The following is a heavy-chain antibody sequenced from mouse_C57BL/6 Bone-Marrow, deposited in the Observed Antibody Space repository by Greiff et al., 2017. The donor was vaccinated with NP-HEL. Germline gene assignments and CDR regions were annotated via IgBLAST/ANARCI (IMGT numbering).Heavy chain of an antibody. V-gene: IGHV1-4*01. Sequence: VKLQESGAELARPGASVKMSCKASGYTFTSYTMHWVKQRPGQGLEWIGYINPSSGYTKYNQKFKDKATLTADKSSSTAYMQLSSLTSEDSAVYYCARAQATFYYAMDYWGQGTSVTVSS. D-gene: IGHD3-2*02. CDR2: INPSSGYT. J-gene: IGHJ4*01. CDR3: ARAQATFYYAMDY. CDR1: GYTFTSYT.